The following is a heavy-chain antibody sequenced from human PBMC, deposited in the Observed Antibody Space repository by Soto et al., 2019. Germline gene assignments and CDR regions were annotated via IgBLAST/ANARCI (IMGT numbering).Heavy chain of an antibody. CDR2: VYWDDDK. J-gene: IGHJ4*02. D-gene: IGHD3-10*01. CDR1: GFSLNTNAVG. CDR3: AHAAFGEFVGSFGY. V-gene: IGHV2-5*02. Sequence: QITLKESGPTLVKSTQTLTLTCTFSGFSLNTNAVGVGWIRQPPGKALEWLALVYWDDDKRYNLFLKSRLAITKDTSKTQVVLTMTNMDPVDTATYYCAHAAFGEFVGSFGYWGQGTLVTVSS.